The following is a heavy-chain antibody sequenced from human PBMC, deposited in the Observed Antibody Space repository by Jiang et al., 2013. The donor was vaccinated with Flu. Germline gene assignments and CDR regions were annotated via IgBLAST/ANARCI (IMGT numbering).Heavy chain of an antibody. CDR3: AKDIDSSDPFGGYYYYYGMDV. V-gene: IGHV3-9*01. CDR1: GFTFDDYA. CDR2: ISWNSGSI. Sequence: EVQLLESGGGLVQPGRSLRLSCAASGFTFDDYAMHWVRQAPGKGLEWVSGISWNSGSIGYADSVKGRFTISRDNAKNSLYLQMNSLRAEDTALYYCAKDIDSSDPFGGYYYYYGMDVWGQGTTVTVSS. D-gene: IGHD3-22*01. J-gene: IGHJ6*02.